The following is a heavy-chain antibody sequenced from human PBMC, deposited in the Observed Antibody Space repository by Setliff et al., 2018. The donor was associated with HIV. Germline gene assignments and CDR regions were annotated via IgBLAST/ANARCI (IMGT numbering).Heavy chain of an antibody. CDR3: ARDRRDDYYLTAYFDS. V-gene: IGHV4-61*09. Sequence: LSLTCTVSGGSISSDTYHYSWIRQPAGKGLEWIGQTYSSGSTKCNPSLKSRVTISVDTARNQFSLELTSVTATDTAVYYCARDRRDDYYLTAYFDSLGQGTVVTVSS. CDR1: GGSISSDTYH. CDR2: TYSSGST. J-gene: IGHJ4*02. D-gene: IGHD1-26*01.